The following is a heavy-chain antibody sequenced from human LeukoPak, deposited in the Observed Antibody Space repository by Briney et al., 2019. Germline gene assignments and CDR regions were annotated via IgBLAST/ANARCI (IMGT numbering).Heavy chain of an antibody. CDR1: GGSFSGYY. D-gene: IGHD3-22*01. J-gene: IGHJ4*02. CDR2: INHSGST. Sequence: PSETLSLTCAVYGGSFSGYYWSWIRQPPGKGLEWIGEINHSGSTNYNPSLKSRVTISVDTSKNQFSLKLGSVTAADTAVYSCARSRYYYDSSGYYLDYWGQGTLVTVSS. V-gene: IGHV4-34*01. CDR3: ARSRYYYDSSGYYLDY.